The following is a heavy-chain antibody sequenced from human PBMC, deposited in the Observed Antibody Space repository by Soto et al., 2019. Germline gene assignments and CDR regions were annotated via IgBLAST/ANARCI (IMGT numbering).Heavy chain of an antibody. CDR1: AGIPRTCRAF. V-gene: IGHV4-39*01. D-gene: IGHD6-13*01. CDR2: IYYSGST. J-gene: IGHJ6*02. Sequence: SQTLSVSYTVSAGIPRTCRAFWCCLRQPPGKGLEWIANIYYSGSTYYNPSLKSRVTISLDTSKNQFSLKLSSVTAADTAVYYCASAGKQLASEFTYYGMDVWCQGTTVT. CDR3: ASAGKQLASEFTYYGMDV.